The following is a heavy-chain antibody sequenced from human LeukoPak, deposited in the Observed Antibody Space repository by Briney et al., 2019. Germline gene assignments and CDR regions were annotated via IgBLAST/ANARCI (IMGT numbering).Heavy chain of an antibody. Sequence: ASVKVSCKASGYTFTGHYMHWVRQAPGQGLEWMGWINPNSGGTNYAQKFQGWVTMSRDTSISTAYMELSRLRSDDTAVYYCARGGSSWNTRRLFDYWGQGTLVTVSS. V-gene: IGHV1-2*04. D-gene: IGHD6-13*01. CDR1: GYTFTGHY. CDR2: INPNSGGT. J-gene: IGHJ4*02. CDR3: ARGGSSWNTRRLFDY.